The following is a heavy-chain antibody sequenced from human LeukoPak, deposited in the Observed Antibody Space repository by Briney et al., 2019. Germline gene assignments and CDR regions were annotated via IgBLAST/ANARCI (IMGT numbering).Heavy chain of an antibody. CDR2: ISGSGGST. CDR1: GFTFSSYA. Sequence: PGGSLRLSCAASGFTFSSYAMSWVRQAPGKGLEWGSAISGSGGSTYYADSVKGRFTISRDNSKNTLYLQMNSLRAEDTAVYYCAKDREAVVINWFDPWGQGTLVTVSS. D-gene: IGHD6-19*01. CDR3: AKDREAVVINWFDP. J-gene: IGHJ5*02. V-gene: IGHV3-23*01.